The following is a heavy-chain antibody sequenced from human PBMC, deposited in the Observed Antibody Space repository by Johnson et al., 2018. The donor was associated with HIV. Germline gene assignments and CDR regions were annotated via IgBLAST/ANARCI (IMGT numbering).Heavy chain of an antibody. CDR2: ISTSDGTI. CDR3: AREEGTDILTRGDAFDI. D-gene: IGHD3-9*01. CDR1: GFTFSDYY. J-gene: IGHJ3*02. Sequence: QVQLVESGGGLVKPGGSLRLSCVASGFTFSDYYMTWIRQAPGKGLEWVSYISTSDGTIYYADSVKGRFTMSRDNAKKSLYLQMNSLRAEDTAVYYCAREEGTDILTRGDAFDIWGQGTMVTVSS. V-gene: IGHV3-11*04.